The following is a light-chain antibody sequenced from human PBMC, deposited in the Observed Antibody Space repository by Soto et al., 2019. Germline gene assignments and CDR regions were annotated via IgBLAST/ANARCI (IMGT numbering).Light chain of an antibody. V-gene: IGKV3-20*01. J-gene: IGKJ5*01. CDR1: QSVSSSY. CDR3: QQYGSSPPIT. Sequence: EIVLTQSPGTLSLSPGKRATLSCRASQSVSSSYLAWYQQKPGQAPRLLIYGASSRATGIPDRFSGSGSGTDFTLTISRLEPEDFAVYYCQQYGSSPPITFGRGTRLEIK. CDR2: GAS.